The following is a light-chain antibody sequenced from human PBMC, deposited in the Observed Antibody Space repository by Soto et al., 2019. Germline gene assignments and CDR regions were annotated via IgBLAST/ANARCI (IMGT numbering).Light chain of an antibody. CDR2: GAS. J-gene: IGKJ3*01. CDR3: QQYHDWPPIT. CDR1: QSVSSD. Sequence: EIVMTQSAATLSVSPGEGVTLSCRASQSVSSDLAWYQQKPGQSPRLLMYGASTRATDIPARFSGGGSGTEFTLTISILQSEDVAIYYCQQYHDWPPITFGPGTKVDIK. V-gene: IGKV3-15*01.